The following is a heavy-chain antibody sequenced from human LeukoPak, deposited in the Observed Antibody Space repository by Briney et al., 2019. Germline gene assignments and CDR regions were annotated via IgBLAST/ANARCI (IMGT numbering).Heavy chain of an antibody. D-gene: IGHD5-12*01. J-gene: IGHJ3*02. V-gene: IGHV3-7*03. CDR2: IKQEGSEK. CDR3: AKSERSPRWLFDI. Sequence: GGSLRLSCAASGFTFSSYWMSWVRQAPGKGLEWVANIKQEGSEKYYVDSVEGRFTISRDNSKDKLYLQMHSLRAEDTAVYYCAKSERSPRWLFDILGQGTMVTVSS. CDR1: GFTFSSYW.